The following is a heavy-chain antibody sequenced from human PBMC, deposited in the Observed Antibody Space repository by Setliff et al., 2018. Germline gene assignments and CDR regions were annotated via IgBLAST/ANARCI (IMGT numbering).Heavy chain of an antibody. V-gene: IGHV3-9*01. CDR2: IRAGSDNI. D-gene: IGHD2-8*01. Sequence: GGSLRLSCAASGFIFDDYAMHWVRQAPGKGLEWVSGIRAGSDNIADADSVKGRFTISRDNAKNSLYLQLDSLRPDDTAFYYCARGHCTTISCFLDHWGQGIMVTVSS. J-gene: IGHJ4*02. CDR1: GFIFDDYA. CDR3: ARGHCTTISCFLDH.